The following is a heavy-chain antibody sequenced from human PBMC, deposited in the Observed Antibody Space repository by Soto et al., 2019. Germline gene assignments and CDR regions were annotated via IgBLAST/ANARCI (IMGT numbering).Heavy chain of an antibody. V-gene: IGHV3-23*01. D-gene: IGHD2-2*01. Sequence: AWGSRRLSWVASGFSHSNYSIHLRRHSSFMGLEWVSSMSGSGGGTYDAASVKCRFTISRDNSKNTLFLQMNSLRADDTALYYCAGAYCSGTTCYGLYGIDVWGRGTTVTFSS. CDR2: MSGSGGGT. CDR3: AGAYCSGTTCYGLYGIDV. J-gene: IGHJ6*02. CDR1: GFSHSNYS.